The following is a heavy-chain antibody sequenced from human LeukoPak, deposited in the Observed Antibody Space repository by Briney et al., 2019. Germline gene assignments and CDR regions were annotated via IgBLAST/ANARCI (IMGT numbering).Heavy chain of an antibody. V-gene: IGHV4-34*01. Sequence: KSSETLSLTCAVYGGSFSGYYWSWIRQPPGKGLEWIGEINHSGSTNYNPSLKSRVTISVDTSKNQFSLKLSSVTAADTAVYYCARDGGGRPNWFDPWGQGTLVTVSS. D-gene: IGHD3-16*01. J-gene: IGHJ5*02. CDR3: ARDGGGRPNWFDP. CDR2: INHSGST. CDR1: GGSFSGYY.